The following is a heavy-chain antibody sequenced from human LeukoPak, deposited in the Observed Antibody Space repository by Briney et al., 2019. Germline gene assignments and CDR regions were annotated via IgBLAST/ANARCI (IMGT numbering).Heavy chain of an antibody. CDR2: IYSDNT. Sequence: GGSLRLSCTVSGFTVSSNSMSWVRQAPGKGLEWVSFIYSDNTHYSDSVKGRFTISRDNSKNTLYLQMNSLRAEDTAVYYCAREGTTVTYNWFDPWGQGTLVTVSS. D-gene: IGHD4-17*01. CDR1: GFTVSSNS. J-gene: IGHJ5*02. CDR3: AREGTTVTYNWFDP. V-gene: IGHV3-53*01.